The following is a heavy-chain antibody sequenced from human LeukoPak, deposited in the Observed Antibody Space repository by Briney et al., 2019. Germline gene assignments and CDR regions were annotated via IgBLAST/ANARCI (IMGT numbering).Heavy chain of an antibody. J-gene: IGHJ5*02. CDR3: ARDHRDNSGFENWFDP. Sequence: PSETLSLTCTVSGGSISSGDYYWSWIRQPPGKGLEWIGYIYYSGSTYYNPSLKSRVTISIDTSKNQFSLKLSSVTAADTAVYYCARDHRDNSGFENWFDPWGQGILVTVSS. CDR1: GGSISSGDYY. V-gene: IGHV4-30-4*01. D-gene: IGHD3-22*01. CDR2: IYYSGST.